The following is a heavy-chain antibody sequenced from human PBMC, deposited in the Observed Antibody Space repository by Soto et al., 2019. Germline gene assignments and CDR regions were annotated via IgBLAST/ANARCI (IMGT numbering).Heavy chain of an antibody. Sequence: PGGSLRRSCAASGFTCSSYRMHWVRQAPGKGLECVGGIWYDGSKNYYADSVKGRFTICRDNSKNTLYRKRNSLGAEDTAVYYCAKAEAYCSGGSCLRRGCYYYYGMGFWGQGTTVTVSS. J-gene: IGHJ6*02. V-gene: IGHV3-33*06. CDR3: AKAEAYCSGGSCLRRGCYYYYGMGF. CDR2: IWYDGSKN. CDR1: GFTCSSYR. D-gene: IGHD2-15*01.